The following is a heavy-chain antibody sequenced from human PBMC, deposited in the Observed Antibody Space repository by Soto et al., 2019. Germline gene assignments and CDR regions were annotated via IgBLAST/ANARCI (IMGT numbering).Heavy chain of an antibody. J-gene: IGHJ6*02. CDR1: GFTFSSYA. V-gene: IGHV3-23*01. D-gene: IGHD2-2*01. CDR2: ISGSGGST. Sequence: GGSPRLSCAASGFTFSSYAMSWVRQAPGKGLEWVSAISGSGGSTYYADSVKGRFTISRDNSKNTLYLQMNSLRAEDTAAYYCAKGNQPSSVRVGAGVWGQGTTVTVSS. CDR3: AKGNQPSSVRVGAGV.